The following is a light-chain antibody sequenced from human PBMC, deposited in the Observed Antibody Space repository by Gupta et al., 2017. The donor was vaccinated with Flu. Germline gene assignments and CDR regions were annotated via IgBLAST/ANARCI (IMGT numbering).Light chain of an antibody. CDR2: DAS. CDR3: QQYDNLPRST. J-gene: IGKJ2*01. V-gene: IGKV1-33*01. Sequence: DIQMTQSPSSLSASVGDRVTITCQASQDISNYLNWYQQKPGKAPKLLIYDASNLETGVPSRFSGSGYGTDFTFTISSRQPEDIASYYCQQYDNLPRSTFGQGTKLEIK. CDR1: QDISNY.